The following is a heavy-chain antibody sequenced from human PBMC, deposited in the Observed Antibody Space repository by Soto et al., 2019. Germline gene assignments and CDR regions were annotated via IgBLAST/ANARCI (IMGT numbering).Heavy chain of an antibody. CDR2: ISSSSSTI. V-gene: IGHV3-48*01. J-gene: IGHJ4*02. CDR1: GFTFSSYS. Sequence: EVQLVESGGGLVQPGGSLRLSCAASGFTFSSYSMNWVRQAPGKGLEWVSYISSSSSTIYYADSVKGRFTISRDNAKNSLYLQMNSLRAEDTAVYYCARDQDYGDSVLDYWGQGTLVTVSS. CDR3: ARDQDYGDSVLDY. D-gene: IGHD4-17*01.